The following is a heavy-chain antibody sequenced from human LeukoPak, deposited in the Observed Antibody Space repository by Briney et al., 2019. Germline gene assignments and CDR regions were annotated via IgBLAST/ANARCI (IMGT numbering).Heavy chain of an antibody. D-gene: IGHD1-1*01. CDR2: FYYGSST. V-gene: IGHV4-39*07. CDR3: ARHWKGFDS. J-gene: IGHJ4*02. CDR1: GGSISGSNYY. Sequence: SETLSLTCTVSGGSISGSNYYWDWIRQSPGKGPEWIGSFYYGSSTYYNPSLQSRVTISVDTSRNQLSLSVMSVTAADTAVYYCARHWKGFDSWGQGTLVTVSS.